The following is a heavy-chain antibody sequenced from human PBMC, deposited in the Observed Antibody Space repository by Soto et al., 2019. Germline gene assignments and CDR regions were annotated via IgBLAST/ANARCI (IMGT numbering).Heavy chain of an antibody. CDR3: ARDWRDKSGYFDY. Sequence: PSETLSLTCTVSGGSISSGDYYWSWIRQPPGKGLEWIGYIYYSGSTYYNPSLKSRVTISVDTSKNPFSLKLSSVTAADTAVYYCARDWRDKSGYFDYWGQGTLVTVSS. CDR1: GGSISSGDYY. CDR2: IYYSGST. V-gene: IGHV4-30-4*01. D-gene: IGHD1-26*01. J-gene: IGHJ4*02.